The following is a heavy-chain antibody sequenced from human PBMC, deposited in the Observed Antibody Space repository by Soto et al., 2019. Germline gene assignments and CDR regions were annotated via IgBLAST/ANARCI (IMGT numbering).Heavy chain of an antibody. CDR3: ARDPVAGTYFDY. Sequence: ASVKVSCKASGYTFTSYGISWVRQAPGQELEWMGWINAYNGNTNYAQKLQGRVTMTTDTSTSTAYMALRSLRSDDTAVYYCARDPVAGTYFDYWGQGALVTVSS. V-gene: IGHV1-18*01. D-gene: IGHD6-19*01. CDR2: INAYNGNT. J-gene: IGHJ4*02. CDR1: GYTFTSYG.